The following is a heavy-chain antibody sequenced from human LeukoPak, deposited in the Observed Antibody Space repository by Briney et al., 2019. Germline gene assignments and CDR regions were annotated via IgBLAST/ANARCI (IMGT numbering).Heavy chain of an antibody. CDR1: GFTFTNYW. J-gene: IGHJ5*02. D-gene: IGHD1-26*01. CDR3: AREHVGPTIGVQWANWFDP. CDR2: IKHDVSEI. Sequence: GGSLRLSCAASGFTFTNYWMTWVRQAPGKGLEWVANIKHDVSEIYYVDSVKGRFTISRDNAKTSVYLQMNSLRAEDTAVYYCAREHVGPTIGVQWANWFDPWGQGTLVTVSS. V-gene: IGHV3-7*01.